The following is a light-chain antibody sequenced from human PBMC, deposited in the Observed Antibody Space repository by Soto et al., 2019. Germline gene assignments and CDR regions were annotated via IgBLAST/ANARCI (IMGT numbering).Light chain of an antibody. CDR3: QVYDSSSDHFV. Sequence: SYELTQPPSVSLAPGETASIACGGDNIGRKSGHWYQQKPGQAPVVVMYYDRDRPSGIPERFSGYNSGNTATLTISWVEAGDEADYYCQVYDSSSDHFVFGTGTKLTVL. V-gene: IGLV3-21*04. J-gene: IGLJ1*01. CDR2: YDR. CDR1: NIGRKS.